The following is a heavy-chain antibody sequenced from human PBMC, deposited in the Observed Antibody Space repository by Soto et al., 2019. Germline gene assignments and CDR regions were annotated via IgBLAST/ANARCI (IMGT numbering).Heavy chain of an antibody. CDR1: GFTFSSYG. D-gene: IGHD3-22*01. CDR3: AKGAGWDVWYDSSVLDY. V-gene: IGHV3-30*18. J-gene: IGHJ4*02. Sequence: QVQLVESGGGVVQPGRSLRLSCAASGFTFSSYGMYWVRQAPGKGLEWVAVISYDGSNKYYADSVKGRFTISRDNSKNTLYLQMNSLRAEDTAVYYCAKGAGWDVWYDSSVLDYWGQGTLVTVSS. CDR2: ISYDGSNK.